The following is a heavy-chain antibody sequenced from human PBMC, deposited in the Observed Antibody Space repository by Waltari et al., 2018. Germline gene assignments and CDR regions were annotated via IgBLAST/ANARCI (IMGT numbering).Heavy chain of an antibody. CDR3: ARVAGPCDY. Sequence: QVQLQESGPGLVKPSETLSLTCAVSGYAISSGPYWGWMRQPPGQGLEWRGSINHSGNTDYNPSLKSRVARSVDTSKNQFSLNLSSVTAADTAVYYCARVAGPCDYWGQGTLVTVSS. D-gene: IGHD6-19*01. J-gene: IGHJ4*02. CDR1: GYAISSGPY. V-gene: IGHV4-38-2*01. CDR2: INHSGNT.